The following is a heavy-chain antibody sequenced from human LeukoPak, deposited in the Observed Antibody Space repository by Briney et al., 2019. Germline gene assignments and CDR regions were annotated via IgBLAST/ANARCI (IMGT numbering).Heavy chain of an antibody. CDR3: ARVLVGGSGYYKMIFDY. J-gene: IGHJ4*02. CDR1: GFTFSSYW. Sequence: PGGSLRLSCAASGFTFSSYWMSWVRQAPGKGLGWVANIKQDGSEKYYVDSVKGRFTISRDNAKNSLYLQMNSLRAEDTAVYYCARVLVGGSGYYKMIFDYWGQGTLVTVSS. D-gene: IGHD6-25*01. V-gene: IGHV3-7*01. CDR2: IKQDGSEK.